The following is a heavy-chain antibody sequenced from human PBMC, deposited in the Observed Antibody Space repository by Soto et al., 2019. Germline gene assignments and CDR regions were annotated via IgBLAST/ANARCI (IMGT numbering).Heavy chain of an antibody. D-gene: IGHD3-10*01. Sequence: PSETLSLTCVVSCGSITSYHWSWIRQFPGKGLEWIGYIYYSGSTYYNPSLESRVTISVDTSKNQFSLKLSSVTAADTAVYYCARGAESLMVRGVHDYWGQGTLVTVSS. CDR2: IYYSGST. CDR3: ARGAESLMVRGVHDY. V-gene: IGHV4-59*06. CDR1: CGSITSYH. J-gene: IGHJ4*02.